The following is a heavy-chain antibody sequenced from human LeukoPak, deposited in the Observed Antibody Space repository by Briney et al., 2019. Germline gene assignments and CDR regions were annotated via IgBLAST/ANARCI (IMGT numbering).Heavy chain of an antibody. D-gene: IGHD3-10*01. J-gene: IGHJ4*02. V-gene: IGHV3-23*01. CDR2: ISGGST. CDR3: AKSVYHSGNY. CDR1: GFTISTYG. Sequence: GGSLRLTCAASGFTISTYGMSWVRQAPGKGLEWVSSISGGSTYYADSVKGRFTISRDNSKNTVSLQMNSLRAEDTAVYYCAKSVYHSGNYWGQGTLVTVSS.